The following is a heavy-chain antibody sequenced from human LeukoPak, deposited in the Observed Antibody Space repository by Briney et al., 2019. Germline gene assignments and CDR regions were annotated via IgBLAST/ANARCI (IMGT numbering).Heavy chain of an antibody. J-gene: IGHJ5*02. CDR2: IYPGDSDT. CDR1: GYSFTSYW. V-gene: IGHV5-51*01. CDR3: ARHRAVTTYGNWFDP. D-gene: IGHD4-17*01. Sequence: GESLKISCKGSGYSFTSYWIGWVRQMPGKGLEWMGIIYPGDSDTRYSPSFQGQVTISADKSISTAYLQWSSLKASDTAMYYCARHRAVTTYGNWFDPWGQGTLVTVSS.